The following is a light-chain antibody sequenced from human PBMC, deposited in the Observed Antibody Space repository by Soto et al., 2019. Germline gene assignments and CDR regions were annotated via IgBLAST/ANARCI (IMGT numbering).Light chain of an antibody. CDR1: QSVSSN. J-gene: IGKJ1*01. V-gene: IGKV3-15*01. Sequence: DIVLTQSPATLSVSPGERATLSCRSSQSVSSNLAWYQQQRGQAHRLLIYGASTRATGIPARFSGSGSGREFTLTISSLQSEDFAVYYCQHYNNWPTWTFGQGTKVDIK. CDR2: GAS. CDR3: QHYNNWPTWT.